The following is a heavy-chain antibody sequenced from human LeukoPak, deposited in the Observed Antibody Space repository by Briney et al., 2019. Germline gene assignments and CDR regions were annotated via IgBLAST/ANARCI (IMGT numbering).Heavy chain of an antibody. V-gene: IGHV3-74*01. CDR2: ISGDGSTT. CDR1: GFTFNSYW. J-gene: IGHJ4*02. Sequence: VGSLRLSCAASGFTFNSYWMHWVRQTPGKGLVWVSRISGDGSTTIYADSVRGRFTISRDNAKNTLYLQMNTLRTEDTAVYYCAREAPCGYDCSYYFGYWGQGTLVAVSS. D-gene: IGHD2-21*02. CDR3: AREAPCGYDCSYYFGY.